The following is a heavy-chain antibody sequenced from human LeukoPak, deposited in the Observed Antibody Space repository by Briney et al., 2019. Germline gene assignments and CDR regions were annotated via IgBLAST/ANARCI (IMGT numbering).Heavy chain of an antibody. Sequence: GRSLRLSCAASGFTFSSYAMHWVRQAPGKGLEWVSYISSSSSTIYYADSVKGRFTISRDNAKNSLYLQMNSLRAEDTAVYYCARDILTGSQSRFQHWGQGTLVTVSS. CDR1: GFTFSSYA. V-gene: IGHV3-48*04. J-gene: IGHJ1*01. D-gene: IGHD3-9*01. CDR2: ISSSSSTI. CDR3: ARDILTGSQSRFQH.